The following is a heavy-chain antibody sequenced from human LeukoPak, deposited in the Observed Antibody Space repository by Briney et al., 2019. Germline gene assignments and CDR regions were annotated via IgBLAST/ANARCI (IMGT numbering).Heavy chain of an antibody. Sequence: SETLSLTCTVSGGSISSGGYYWSWIRQHPGKGLEWIGYIYYSGSTYYNPSLKSRVTISLDTSKNQFSLKLSSVTAADTAVYYCARHMSVSYDAFDLWGRGTTVTVSS. CDR3: ARHMSVSYDAFDL. J-gene: IGHJ3*01. CDR1: GGSISSGGYY. CDR2: IYYSGST. V-gene: IGHV4-31*03. D-gene: IGHD3-10*01.